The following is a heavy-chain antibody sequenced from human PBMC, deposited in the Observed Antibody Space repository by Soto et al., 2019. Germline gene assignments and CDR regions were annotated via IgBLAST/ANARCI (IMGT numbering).Heavy chain of an antibody. Sequence: SLRLSCTASGFTFGDYAMSWFRQAPGKGLEWVGFIRSKAYGGTTEYAASVKGRFTISRDDSKSIAYLQMNSLKTEDTAVYYFTREHTYYDFWSGYSNNWFDPWGQGTLVTVSS. D-gene: IGHD3-3*01. V-gene: IGHV3-49*03. CDR3: TREHTYYDFWSGYSNNWFDP. J-gene: IGHJ5*02. CDR1: GFTFGDYA. CDR2: IRSKAYGGTT.